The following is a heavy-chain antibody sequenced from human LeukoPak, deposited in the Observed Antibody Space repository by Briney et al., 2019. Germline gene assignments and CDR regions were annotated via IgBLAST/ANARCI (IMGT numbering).Heavy chain of an antibody. J-gene: IGHJ4*02. CDR1: GFTFSSYG. CDR3: AKVKDTSGSRFDY. Sequence: GGSLRLSCVASGFTFSSYGMHWVRQAPGKGLEWVAFIRYDGSNKYYADSVKGRFTISRDNSKNTLYLQMNSLRDEDTAVYYCAKVKDTSGSRFDYWGQGTLVTVSS. D-gene: IGHD3-22*01. V-gene: IGHV3-30*02. CDR2: IRYDGSNK.